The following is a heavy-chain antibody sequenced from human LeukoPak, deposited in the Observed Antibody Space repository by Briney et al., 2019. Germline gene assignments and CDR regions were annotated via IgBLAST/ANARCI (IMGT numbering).Heavy chain of an antibody. V-gene: IGHV3-53*01. J-gene: IGHJ4*02. CDR2: LYSSGNT. CDR3: ARGWGSFEN. Sequence: GGSLRLSCAASGFSVITDYMTWVRQAPGKGLEWVSTLYSSGNTYYANSVKGRFTVSRDNSKNTLFLEMSSLRAEDTAVYFCARGWGSFENWGQGTLVAVSS. CDR1: GFSVITDY. D-gene: IGHD7-27*01.